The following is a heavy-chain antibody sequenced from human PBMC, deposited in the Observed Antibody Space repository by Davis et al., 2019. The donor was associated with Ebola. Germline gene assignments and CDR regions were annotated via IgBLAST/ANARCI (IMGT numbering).Heavy chain of an antibody. J-gene: IGHJ5*02. D-gene: IGHD3-22*01. CDR3: ARGGGGDSSGYQSWFDP. CDR1: GGTFSSYA. V-gene: IGHV1-69*13. CDR2: VIPLFGTA. Sequence: SVKVSCKASGGTFSSYAISWVRQAPGQGLEWMGGVIPLFGTANYAPKFQGRVTITADESTNTSYMELSSLRSDDSAVYYCARGGGGDSSGYQSWFDPWGQGTLVTVSS.